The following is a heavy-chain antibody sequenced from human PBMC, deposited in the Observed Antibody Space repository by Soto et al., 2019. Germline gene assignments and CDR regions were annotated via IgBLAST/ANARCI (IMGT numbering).Heavy chain of an antibody. CDR3: ARGRRYASSSIDS. Sequence: GGSLRLSCAASGFTFSSYGMHWVRQPPGKGLEWVAFISSDIITTNYADSVKGRFSISRDNYRNTVYLQINSPRPEDTAVYFCARGRRYASSSIDSWGQGTLVTVSS. CDR1: GFTFSSYG. D-gene: IGHD6-6*01. V-gene: IGHV3-30*19. CDR2: ISSDIITT. J-gene: IGHJ4*02.